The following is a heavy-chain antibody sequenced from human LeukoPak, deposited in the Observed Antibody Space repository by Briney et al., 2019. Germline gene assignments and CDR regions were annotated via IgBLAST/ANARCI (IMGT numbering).Heavy chain of an antibody. CDR3: ASSHRTDYDFWSGYCDY. J-gene: IGHJ4*02. CDR2: INPSGGST. V-gene: IGHV1-46*01. Sequence: ASVKVSCKASGYTFTSCHMHWVRQAPGQGLEWMGIINPSGGSTSYAQKFQGRVTMTRDTSTSTVYMELSSLRSEDTAVYYCASSHRTDYDFWSGYCDYWGQGTLVTVSS. CDR1: GYTFTSCH. D-gene: IGHD3-3*01.